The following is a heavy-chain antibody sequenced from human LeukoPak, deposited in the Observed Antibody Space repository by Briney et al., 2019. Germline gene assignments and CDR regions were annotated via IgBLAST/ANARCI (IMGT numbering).Heavy chain of an antibody. J-gene: IGHJ5*02. V-gene: IGHV3-23*01. CDR2: ISRSGGST. Sequence: RGSPRLSSAAPGFTLRRYSIYWVREAPREGLERVSAISRSGGSTYYADSVKGRFTISRDNSKNSLYLQMNSLRAEDTAVYYCAKGPDCSSTSCYGNWFDPWGQGTLVTVSS. D-gene: IGHD2-2*01. CDR3: AKGPDCSSTSCYGNWFDP. CDR1: GFTLRRYS.